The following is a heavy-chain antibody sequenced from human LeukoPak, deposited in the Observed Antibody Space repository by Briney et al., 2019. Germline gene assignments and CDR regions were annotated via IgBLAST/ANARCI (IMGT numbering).Heavy chain of an antibody. V-gene: IGHV3-74*01. Sequence: GGSLRLSCAASGCTFSTYWMHWVRQSPGKGLVWVSRINSDGSTTNYADSVKGRFTISRDNAKNTLYLQMNSLRAEDTALYYCARIKSVPESEGSWGQATRVTVSS. J-gene: IGHJ5*02. CDR3: ARIKSVPESEGS. CDR1: GCTFSTYW. D-gene: IGHD6-19*01. CDR2: INSDGSTT.